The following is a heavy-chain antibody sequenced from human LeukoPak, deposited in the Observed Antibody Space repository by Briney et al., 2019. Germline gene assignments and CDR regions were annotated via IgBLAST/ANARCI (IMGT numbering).Heavy chain of an antibody. CDR1: GGSISIYY. V-gene: IGHV4-59*01. CDR2: IYTSGST. Sequence: PSETLSLTCTVSGGSISIYYWSWIWQPPGKGLEWIGYIYTSGSTDYNPSLKSRVTIPVDTSKNQSSLKLSSVTAADTAVYYCARDRGYGMDVWGQGTTVTVSS. CDR3: ARDRGYGMDV. J-gene: IGHJ6*02.